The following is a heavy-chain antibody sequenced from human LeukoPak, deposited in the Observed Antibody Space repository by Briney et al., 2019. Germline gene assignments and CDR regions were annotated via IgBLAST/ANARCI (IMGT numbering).Heavy chain of an antibody. V-gene: IGHV4-30-4*08. CDR2: IYYSGST. D-gene: IGHD3-10*01. Sequence: PSETLSLTCTVSGGSISSGDYYWSWIRQPPGKGLEWIGYIYYSGSTYYNPSLKSRVIISIDTSKNQFSLNLSSVTAADTAVYYCARGVVRGVRKPYFDYWGQGTLVTVSS. J-gene: IGHJ4*02. CDR1: GGSISSGDYY. CDR3: ARGVVRGVRKPYFDY.